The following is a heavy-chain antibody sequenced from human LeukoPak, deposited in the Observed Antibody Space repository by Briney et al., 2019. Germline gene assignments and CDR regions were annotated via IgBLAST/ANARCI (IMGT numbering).Heavy chain of an antibody. D-gene: IGHD5-12*01. Sequence: GGSLRLSCAASGFTFSSYGMHWVRQAPGKGLEWVAFIRYDGSNKYYADSVKGRFTISRDNSKNTLYLQMNSLRAEDTAVYYCARAGGATSAFDIRGQGTMVTVSS. CDR2: IRYDGSNK. CDR1: GFTFSSYG. J-gene: IGHJ3*02. CDR3: ARAGGATSAFDI. V-gene: IGHV3-30*02.